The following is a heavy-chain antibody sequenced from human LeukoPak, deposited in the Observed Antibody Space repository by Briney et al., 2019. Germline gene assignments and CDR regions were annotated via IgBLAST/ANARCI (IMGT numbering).Heavy chain of an antibody. J-gene: IGHJ4*02. CDR1: GGSISSYY. CDR2: IYYSGST. CDR3: ARASLRYFDWLPDY. Sequence: SETLSLTCTVSGGSISSYYWSWIRQPPGKGLEWIGYIYYSGSTNYNPSLKSRVTISVDTSKNRFSLKLSSVTAADTAVYYCARASLRYFDWLPDYWGQGTLVTVSS. V-gene: IGHV4-59*01. D-gene: IGHD3-9*01.